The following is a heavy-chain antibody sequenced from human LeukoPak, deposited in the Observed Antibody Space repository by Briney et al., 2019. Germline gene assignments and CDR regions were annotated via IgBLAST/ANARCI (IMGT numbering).Heavy chain of an antibody. Sequence: PSQTLSLTCTVSGGSISSGGYYWSWIRQHPGKGLEWIGYIYYSGSTYYNPSLKSRVTISVDTSKNQFSLKLNSVTAADTAVYYCARAVRVVTASRDAFDIWGQGTMVTVSS. CDR3: ARAVRVVTASRDAFDI. CDR1: GGSISSGGYY. V-gene: IGHV4-31*03. J-gene: IGHJ3*02. CDR2: IYYSGST. D-gene: IGHD2-21*02.